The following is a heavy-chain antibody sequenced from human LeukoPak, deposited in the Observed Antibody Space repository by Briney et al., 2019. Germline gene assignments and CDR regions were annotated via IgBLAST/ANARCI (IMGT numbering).Heavy chain of an antibody. CDR1: GGSISSYY. D-gene: IGHD1-26*01. CDR3: ARGYSGSYSYYYYMDV. J-gene: IGHJ6*03. V-gene: IGHV4-4*09. Sequence: PSETLSLTCTVSGGSISSYYWSWIRQPPGKGLEWIGYIYTSGSTNYNPSLKSRVTISVDTSKNQFSLKLSSVTAADTAVYYCARGYSGSYSYYYYMDVWGKGTTVTVSS. CDR2: IYTSGST.